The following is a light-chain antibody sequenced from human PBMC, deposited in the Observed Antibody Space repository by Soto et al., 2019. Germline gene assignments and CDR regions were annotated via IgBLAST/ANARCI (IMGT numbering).Light chain of an antibody. Sequence: QAVVTQPPSASGTPGQRVTISCSGSSSNIGTNYVYWYRQLPGTAPRPLMYRNNERPSGVPDRFSGSKSGTSASLAISGLRSDDEADYYCATWDDSLSGVVFGGGTKVTVL. J-gene: IGLJ2*01. CDR3: ATWDDSLSGVV. V-gene: IGLV1-47*01. CDR2: RNN. CDR1: SSNIGTNY.